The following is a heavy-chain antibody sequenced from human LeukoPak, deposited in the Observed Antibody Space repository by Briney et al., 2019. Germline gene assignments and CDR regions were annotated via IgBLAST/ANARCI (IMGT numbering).Heavy chain of an antibody. J-gene: IGHJ4*02. CDR1: GGSVSSDSYY. Sequence: PSETLSLTCTVSGGSVSSDSYYWSWIRQPPGKGLEWIGYVYYTGTTNYNPSLKSRVTMSVDTSKNQLSLKLNPVTAADTAVYYCARRDYSGPRAADYWGQGTLVTVSS. V-gene: IGHV4-61*01. D-gene: IGHD5-12*01. CDR2: VYYTGTT. CDR3: ARRDYSGPRAADY.